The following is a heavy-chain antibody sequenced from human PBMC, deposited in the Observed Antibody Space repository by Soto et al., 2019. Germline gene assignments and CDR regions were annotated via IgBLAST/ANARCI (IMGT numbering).Heavy chain of an antibody. V-gene: IGHV1-3*05. Sequence: QVQLAQSGAEEKKPGASVKVSCKASGYTFTSYAMHWVRQASGQRLEWMGWINAGNGNTKYSHKFQGRVTITRDTSASTAYMELSSLRSEDTAVYYCASGDSYDSSGYYYNWFDPWGQGTLVTVSS. CDR2: INAGNGNT. CDR3: ASGDSYDSSGYYYNWFDP. CDR1: GYTFTSYA. J-gene: IGHJ5*02. D-gene: IGHD3-22*01.